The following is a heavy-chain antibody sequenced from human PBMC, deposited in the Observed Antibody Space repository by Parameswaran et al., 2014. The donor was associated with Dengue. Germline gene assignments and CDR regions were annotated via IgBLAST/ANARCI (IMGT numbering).Heavy chain of an antibody. CDR3: ARYGKTNAIFGVANAFDV. V-gene: IGHV5-51*01. CDR1: GYSFSSYW. CDR2: IYPGDSDT. J-gene: IGHJ3*01. Sequence: GESLKISCKGSGYSFSSYWIGWVRQMPGRGLELMGTIYPGDSDTRYSPSFQGQVITSVDKSISTAYVQWSSLKASDTAMYYCARYGKTNAIFGVANAFDVWAKDNGH. D-gene: IGHD3-3*01.